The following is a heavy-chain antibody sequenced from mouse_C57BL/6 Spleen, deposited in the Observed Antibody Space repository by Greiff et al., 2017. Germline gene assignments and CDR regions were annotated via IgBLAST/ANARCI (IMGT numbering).Heavy chain of an antibody. V-gene: IGHV5-16*01. CDR3: ARVTPGRGFAY. CDR1: GFTFSDYY. D-gene: IGHD3-3*01. CDR2: INYDGSST. J-gene: IGHJ3*01. Sequence: EVMLVESEGGLVQPGSSMKLSCTASGFTFSDYYMAWVRQVPEKGLEWVANINYDGSSTYYLDSLKSRFIISRDNAKNILYLQMSSLKSEDTATYYCARVTPGRGFAYWGQGTLVTVSA.